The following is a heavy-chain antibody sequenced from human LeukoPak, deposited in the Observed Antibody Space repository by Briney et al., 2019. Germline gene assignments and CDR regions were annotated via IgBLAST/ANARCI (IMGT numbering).Heavy chain of an antibody. CDR1: GGSISSSTHY. J-gene: IGHJ4*02. CDR2: MYYSGTT. V-gene: IGHV4-39*02. CDR3: ARASVVRGFDY. Sequence: SETLSLTCTVSGGSISSSTHYWGWIRQPPGKGLEWIGTMYYSGTTYYSQSLKSRINTSVDTSKNQFSLKLSSVTAADTAIYYCARASVVRGFDYWGQGTLVTVSS. D-gene: IGHD3-10*01.